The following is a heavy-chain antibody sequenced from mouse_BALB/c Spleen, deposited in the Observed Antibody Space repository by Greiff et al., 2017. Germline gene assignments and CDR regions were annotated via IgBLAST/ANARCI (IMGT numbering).Heavy chain of an antibody. D-gene: IGHD1-1*01. V-gene: IGHV7-1*02. CDR1: GFTFSDFY. CDR3: ARDLYYYGSSGDAMDY. Sequence: DVKLVESGGGLVQPGGSLRLSCATSGFTFSDFYMEWVRQPPGKRLEWIAASRNKANDYTTEYSASVKGRFIVSRDTSQSILYLQMNALRAEDTAIYYCARDLYYYGSSGDAMDYWGQGTSVTVSS. CDR2: SRNKANDYTT. J-gene: IGHJ4*01.